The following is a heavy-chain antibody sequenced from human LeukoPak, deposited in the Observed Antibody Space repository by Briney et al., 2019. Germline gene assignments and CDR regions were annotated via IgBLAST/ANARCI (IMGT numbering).Heavy chain of an antibody. CDR3: ARDRELWWFEP. J-gene: IGHJ5*02. D-gene: IGHD2-21*01. CDR2: IHSDGII. CDR1: GGSLNSEVFF. Sequence: PSQTLSLTCTVSGGSLNSEVFFWAWIRQSAGKGLEWIGRIHSDGIINYNPSFKGRVTFSRDTSKNQFSLNLSSVSAADTAMYYCARDRELWWFEPWGQGILVTVSS. V-gene: IGHV4-61*02.